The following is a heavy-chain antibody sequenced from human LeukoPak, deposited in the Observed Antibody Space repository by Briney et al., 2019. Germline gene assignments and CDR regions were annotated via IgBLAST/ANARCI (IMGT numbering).Heavy chain of an antibody. V-gene: IGHV4-30-4*08. Sequence: SQTLSLTCTVSGGSISSGDYYWSWTRQPPGKGLEWIGYIYYSGSTYYNPSLKSRVTISVDASKNQFSLKLSSVTAADTAVYYCAREWYCSSTSCYDYYYYYMDVWGKGTTVTVSS. J-gene: IGHJ6*03. D-gene: IGHD2-2*01. CDR3: AREWYCSSTSCYDYYYYYMDV. CDR2: IYYSGST. CDR1: GGSISSGDYY.